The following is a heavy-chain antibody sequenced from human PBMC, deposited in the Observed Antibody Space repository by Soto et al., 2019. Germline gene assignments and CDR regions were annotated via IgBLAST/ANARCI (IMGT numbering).Heavy chain of an antibody. Sequence: GGSLRLSCAASGFTVTNNYMSWVRQAPGKGLEWVSVIHTGGSTYYADSVKGRFTISRDNSKNTLYLQTNSLRAEDTAVYYCGRDNRVDTAMGIDYWGQGTLVTVSS. CDR2: IHTGGST. CDR1: GFTVTNNY. D-gene: IGHD5-18*01. V-gene: IGHV3-66*01. CDR3: GRDNRVDTAMGIDY. J-gene: IGHJ4*02.